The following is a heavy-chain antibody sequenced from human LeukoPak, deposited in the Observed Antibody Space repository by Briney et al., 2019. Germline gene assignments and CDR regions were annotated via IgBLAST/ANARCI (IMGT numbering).Heavy chain of an antibody. Sequence: GXXLRLSCAASGFTFSSYAMSWVRQAPGKGMEWVSAISGSVGSTYYADSVKGRFTISRDNSKNTLYLQMNSLRAEDTAVYYCANSVVYAHYYFDYWGQGTLVTVSS. CDR2: ISGSVGST. CDR3: ANSVVYAHYYFDY. V-gene: IGHV3-23*01. D-gene: IGHD2-8*02. CDR1: GFTFSSYA. J-gene: IGHJ4*02.